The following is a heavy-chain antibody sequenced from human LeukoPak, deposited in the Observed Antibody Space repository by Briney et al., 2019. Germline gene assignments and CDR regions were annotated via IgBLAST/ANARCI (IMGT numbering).Heavy chain of an antibody. D-gene: IGHD3-3*01. J-gene: IGHJ6*02. CDR3: ARDTRVRFLEWLSIYYYGMDV. CDR2: INHSGST. CDR1: GGSISSGGYY. V-gene: IGHV4-39*07. Sequence: SETLSLTCTVSGGSISSGGYYWSWIRQPPGKGLEWIGEINHSGSTNYNPSLKSRVTISVDTSKNQFSLKLSSVTAADTAVYYCARDTRVRFLEWLSIYYYGMDVWGQGTTVTVSS.